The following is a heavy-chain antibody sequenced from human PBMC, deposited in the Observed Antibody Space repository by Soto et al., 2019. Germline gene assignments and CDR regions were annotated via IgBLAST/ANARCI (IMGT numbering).Heavy chain of an antibody. CDR3: ARDRSADRFVQYFQH. D-gene: IGHD6-19*01. Sequence: PWGSLRLSCAASGFIFTSYSMVCVRQAPWKGLEWVSSISSRIDSIYYADSVKGRFTISRDNAQNSLYLQMNSLTSEDTAVYYCARDRSADRFVQYFQHWGPGTLVTVSS. CDR1: GFIFTSYS. V-gene: IGHV3-21*01. J-gene: IGHJ1*01. CDR2: ISSRIDSI.